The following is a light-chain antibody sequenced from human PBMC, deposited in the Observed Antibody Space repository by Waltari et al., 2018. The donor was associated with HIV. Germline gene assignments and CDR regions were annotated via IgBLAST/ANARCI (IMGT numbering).Light chain of an antibody. J-gene: IGKJ1*01. CDR1: QSVLYSSNNKNY. CDR3: QQYYSTPRT. CDR2: WAS. Sequence: DIVMTQSPDSLAVSLGERATINCKSSQSVLYSSNNKNYLAWYQQKPGQPPKLLIYWASTRESGVPDRFSGSGSGTDFTLTSSSLQAEDVAVYYCQQYYSTPRTFGQGTKVEIK. V-gene: IGKV4-1*01.